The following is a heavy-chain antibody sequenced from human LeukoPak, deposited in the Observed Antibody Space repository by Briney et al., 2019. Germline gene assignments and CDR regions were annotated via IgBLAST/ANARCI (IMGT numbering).Heavy chain of an antibody. CDR2: ISANSGNT. CDR1: GYSFPRKG. D-gene: IGHD3-16*01. Sequence: ASVTVSCKPSGYSFPRKGISWVRQAPGQGLEWMGWISANSGNTNYAQKVQDRVTMTKDTATSTAYMVLRSLRSDDTAVYYGARDVNYAFDYWGQGTLVTVSS. J-gene: IGHJ4*02. V-gene: IGHV1-18*01. CDR3: ARDVNYAFDY.